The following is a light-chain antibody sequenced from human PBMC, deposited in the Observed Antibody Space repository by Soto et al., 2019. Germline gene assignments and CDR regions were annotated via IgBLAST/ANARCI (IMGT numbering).Light chain of an antibody. CDR3: QQRSEWRT. Sequence: EVVMTQSPATLSVSPGDKVSLSGRANQTIGNTLAWYKQKPGQAPRLLIYAASTRATGIPARFSVNGFGTDYTLTIRSLEPEDFAVEYCQQRSEWRTFGQVTKVDIK. CDR1: QTIGNT. J-gene: IGKJ1*01. CDR2: AAS. V-gene: IGKV3-11*01.